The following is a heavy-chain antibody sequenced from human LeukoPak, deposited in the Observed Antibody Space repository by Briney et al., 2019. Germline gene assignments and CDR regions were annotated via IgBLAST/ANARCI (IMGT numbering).Heavy chain of an antibody. V-gene: IGHV1-18*01. CDR1: GYTLTELS. J-gene: IGHJ4*02. CDR2: ISAYNGNT. Sequence: GASVKVSCKVSGYTLTELSMHWVRQAPGQGLEWMGWISAYNGNTNYAQKLQGRVTMTTDTSTSTAYMELRSLRSDDTAVYYCAITKGGYFDYWGQGTLVTVSS. D-gene: IGHD4-11*01. CDR3: AITKGGYFDY.